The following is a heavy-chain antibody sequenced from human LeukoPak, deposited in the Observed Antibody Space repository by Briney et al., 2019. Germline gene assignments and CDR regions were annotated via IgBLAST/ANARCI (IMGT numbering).Heavy chain of an antibody. J-gene: IGHJ4*02. CDR1: GFSLTSSA. CDR2: INSVSSHI. Sequence: GGSLRLSCAASGFSLTSSAMNWVRQAPGKGLEWVSSINSVSSHIYYANSVRGRFTISRDNAKNSLYLQMSSLTAEDTAVYYCTRDPTYYLRYGYFDFWGQGVLVTVSS. V-gene: IGHV3-21*01. D-gene: IGHD3-9*01. CDR3: TRDPTYYLRYGYFDF.